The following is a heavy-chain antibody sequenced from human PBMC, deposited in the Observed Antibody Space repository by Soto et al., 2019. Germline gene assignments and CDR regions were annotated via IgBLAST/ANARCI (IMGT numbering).Heavy chain of an antibody. V-gene: IGHV3-48*02. D-gene: IGHD2-2*01. CDR2: ISSSSSTI. CDR3: ASPSRRIPAATYYYYGMDV. Sequence: PGGSLRLSCAASGFTFSSYSMNWVRQAPGKGLEWVSYISSSSSTIYYADSVKGRFTISRDNAKNSLYLQMNSLRDEDTAVYYCASPSRRIPAATYYYYGMDVRGQGTTVTVSS. J-gene: IGHJ6*02. CDR1: GFTFSSYS.